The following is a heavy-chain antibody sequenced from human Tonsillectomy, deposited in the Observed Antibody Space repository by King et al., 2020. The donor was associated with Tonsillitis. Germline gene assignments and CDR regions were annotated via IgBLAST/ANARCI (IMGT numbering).Heavy chain of an antibody. V-gene: IGHV3-23*04. J-gene: IGHJ6*03. CDR2: ISASGGST. CDR3: AKGTYGCTSGPRDFFDSSWSTCQYHYMDV. D-gene: IGHD3-10*01. Sequence: VQLVESGGGLEQPGGSLRLSCAASEFTFKNYAMNWVRQAPGNGLEWVSSISASGGSTNYTDSVKGRFTISRDNSKNTLYLQLNSMRAEDTALYYCAKGTYGCTSGPRDFFDSSWSTCQYHYMDVWGKGTTVTVSS. CDR1: EFTFKNYA.